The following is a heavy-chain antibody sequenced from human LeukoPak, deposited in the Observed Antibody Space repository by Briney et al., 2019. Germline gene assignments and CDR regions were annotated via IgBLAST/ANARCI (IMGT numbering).Heavy chain of an antibody. J-gene: IGHJ5*02. CDR2: IYSGGST. Sequence: GGSLRLSCAASGFNVSSNYMSWVRQAPGKGLEWVSVIYSGGSTYYADSVKGRFTISRDNSKNTLYLQMNSLRAEDTAVYYCARDSAWYNWFDPWGQGTLVAVSS. D-gene: IGHD2-15*01. V-gene: IGHV3-66*01. CDR3: ARDSAWYNWFDP. CDR1: GFNVSSNY.